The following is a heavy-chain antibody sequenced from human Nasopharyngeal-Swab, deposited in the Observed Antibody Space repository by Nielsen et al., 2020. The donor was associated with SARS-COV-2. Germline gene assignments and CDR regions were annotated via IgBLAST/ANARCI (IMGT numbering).Heavy chain of an antibody. J-gene: IGHJ3*02. CDR2: IYNSGST. Sequence: SATLSLTCAVSGVSISSGGYSWRWIRQPPGRGLEWIGYIYNSGSTYYNPSLRSRVTISVDRSKNQFSLKLSSVTAANTAVYYCAGYCSSTSCYKDDAFDIWGQGTMVTVSS. CDR1: GVSISSGGYS. CDR3: AGYCSSTSCYKDDAFDI. D-gene: IGHD2-2*03. V-gene: IGHV4-30-2*01.